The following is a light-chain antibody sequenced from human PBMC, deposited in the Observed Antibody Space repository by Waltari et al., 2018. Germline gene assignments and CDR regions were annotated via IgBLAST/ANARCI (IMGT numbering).Light chain of an antibody. CDR2: AAS. V-gene: IGKV1-39*01. CDR3: QQSYSSPRT. J-gene: IGKJ1*01. Sequence: DIQMTQSPSSLSASVGDRVTITCRASQSISAYVNWYQQKPGKAPKVLIYAASSLQSGVPSRFSGSGSGADFTLTISSLQSEDFATYYCQQSYSSPRTFGQGTKVEIK. CDR1: QSISAY.